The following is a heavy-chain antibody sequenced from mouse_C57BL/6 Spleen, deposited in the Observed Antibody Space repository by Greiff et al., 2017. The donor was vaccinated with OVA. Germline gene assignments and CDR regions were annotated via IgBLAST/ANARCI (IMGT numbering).Heavy chain of an antibody. CDR1: GYTFTDYE. Sequence: QVHVKQSGAELVRPGASVTLSCKASGYTFTDYEMHWVKQTPVHGLEWIGAIDPETGGTAYNQKFKGKAILTADKSSSTAYMELRSLTSEDSAVYYCTRALNWDEEMDDWGQGTSVTVSS. D-gene: IGHD4-1*02. CDR2: IDPETGGT. J-gene: IGHJ4*01. V-gene: IGHV1-15*01. CDR3: TRALNWDEEMDD.